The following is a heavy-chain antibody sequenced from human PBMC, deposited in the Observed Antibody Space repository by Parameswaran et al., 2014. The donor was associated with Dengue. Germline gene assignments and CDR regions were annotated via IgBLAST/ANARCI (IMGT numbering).Heavy chain of an antibody. Sequence: WIRQPPGKGLEWVAYINHSGRTIYYADSVKGRFTISRDSAKNSLHLQMNSLRGEDTAVYYCASGTTSGFNNWFDPWGQGTLVTVSS. CDR2: INHSGRTI. CDR3: ASGTTSGFNNWFDP. D-gene: IGHD1/OR15-1a*01. V-gene: IGHV3-11*01. J-gene: IGHJ5*02.